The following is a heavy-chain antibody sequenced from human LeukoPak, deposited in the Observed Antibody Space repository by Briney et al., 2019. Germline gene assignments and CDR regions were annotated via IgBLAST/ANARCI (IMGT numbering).Heavy chain of an antibody. Sequence: GGSLRLSCAVSGFTFSNYAMSWVRQAPGKGLEWVSVIYSGGSTYYADSVKGRFTISRDNSKNTLYLQMNSLRAEDTAVYYCAKVAEVGATGYYYYMDVWGKGTTVTISS. CDR1: GFTFSNYA. J-gene: IGHJ6*03. CDR3: AKVAEVGATGYYYYMDV. D-gene: IGHD1-26*01. V-gene: IGHV3-66*01. CDR2: IYSGGST.